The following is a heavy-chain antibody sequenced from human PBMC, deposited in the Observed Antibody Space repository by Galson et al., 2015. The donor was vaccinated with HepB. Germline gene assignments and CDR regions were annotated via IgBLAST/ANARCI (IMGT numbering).Heavy chain of an antibody. CDR2: ISYDGSNK. CDR1: GFTFSSYA. D-gene: IGHD5-18*01. Sequence: SLRLSCAASGFTFSSYAMHWVRQAPGKGLEWVAVISYDGSNKYYADSVKGRFTISRDNSTNTLYLQMNSLRAEDTAVYYCARDRAMVTFSLPREYYYYGMDVWGQGTTVTVSS. V-gene: IGHV3-30*04. J-gene: IGHJ6*02. CDR3: ARDRAMVTFSLPREYYYYGMDV.